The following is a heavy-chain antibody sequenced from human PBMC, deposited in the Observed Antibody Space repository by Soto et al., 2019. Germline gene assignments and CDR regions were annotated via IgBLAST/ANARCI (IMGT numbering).Heavy chain of an antibody. Sequence: EVELLQSGGGLVQPGGSLRLSCVASGFTFNKHALAWVRQAPGKGLEWVSAISGSGSSSYDSDSVKGRFTISRDNSDNTLYLQMNRLRAEDTAIYYFATAPGVRTVISAFDHWGQGSPVPVSS. J-gene: IGHJ4*02. CDR1: GFTFNKHA. D-gene: IGHD2-21*01. V-gene: IGHV3-23*01. CDR3: ATAPGVRTVISAFDH. CDR2: ISGSGSSS.